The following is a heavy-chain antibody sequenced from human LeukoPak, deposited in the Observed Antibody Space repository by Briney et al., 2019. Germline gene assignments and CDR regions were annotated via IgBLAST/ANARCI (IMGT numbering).Heavy chain of an antibody. J-gene: IGHJ4*02. D-gene: IGHD6-19*01. Sequence: GRSLRLSCAASGFTFSSYAMHWVRQAPGKGLEWVAVMSYDGSNKYYADSVKGRFTISRDNSKNTLYLQMNSLRAEDTAVYYCARDLSSGWYSLDYWGQGTLVTVSS. CDR2: MSYDGSNK. V-gene: IGHV3-30-3*01. CDR3: ARDLSSGWYSLDY. CDR1: GFTFSSYA.